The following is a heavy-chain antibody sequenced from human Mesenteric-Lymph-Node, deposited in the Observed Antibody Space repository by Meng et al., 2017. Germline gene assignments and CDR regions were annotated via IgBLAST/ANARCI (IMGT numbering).Heavy chain of an antibody. CDR3: ARWPYDY. CDR1: GFTFSSYE. Sequence: GGSLRLSCAASGFTFSSYEMNWVRQAPGKGLEWVANIKQDGSNKYYVDSVKGRFTISRDNSKNTLYLEMNSLRAEDTAVYYCARWPYDYWGQGTLVTVSS. V-gene: IGHV3-7*01. CDR2: IKQDGSNK. J-gene: IGHJ4*02.